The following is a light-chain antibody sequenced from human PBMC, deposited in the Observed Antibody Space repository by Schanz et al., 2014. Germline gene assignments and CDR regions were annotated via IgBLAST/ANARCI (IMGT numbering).Light chain of an antibody. CDR3: QQYRDWLEYT. CDR2: GAS. Sequence: EIVLTQSPATLSVSPGERVTLSCRASRSISSNLAWYQQKPGQAPSLVIYGASTRATGIPARFSGSGSGTEFTLTISSLQPEDFAVYYCQQYRDWLEYTFGQGTKVEI. J-gene: IGKJ2*01. CDR1: RSISSN. V-gene: IGKV3D-15*01.